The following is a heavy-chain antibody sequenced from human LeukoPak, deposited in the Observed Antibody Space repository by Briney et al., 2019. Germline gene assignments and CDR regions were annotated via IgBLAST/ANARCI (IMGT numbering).Heavy chain of an antibody. CDR3: ARGYYYYYYYMDV. V-gene: IGHV4-59*01. CDR2: IYYSGST. J-gene: IGHJ6*03. CDR1: GGSISSYY. Sequence: SETLSLTCTVSGGSISSYYWSWIRQPPGKGLEWIGYIYYSGSTNYNPSLKSRVTISVDTSKNQFSLKLSSVTAADTAVYYCARGYYYYYYYMDVWGKGTTVTVSS.